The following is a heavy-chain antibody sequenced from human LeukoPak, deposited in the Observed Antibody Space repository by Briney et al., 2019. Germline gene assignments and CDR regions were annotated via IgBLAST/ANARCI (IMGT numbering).Heavy chain of an antibody. CDR1: GYTFTDYY. V-gene: IGHV1-69-2*01. Sequence: ATVKISCKASGYTFTDYYIHWVQQAPGRGLEWMGRVDPENDETMYAENFQGRVTITADTSTDTAYMELSSLRSDDTAVYYCTTGLNYYDTSGYYYYYMDVWGKGTTVTVSS. CDR2: VDPENDET. CDR3: TTGLNYYDTSGYYYYYMDV. J-gene: IGHJ6*03. D-gene: IGHD3-22*01.